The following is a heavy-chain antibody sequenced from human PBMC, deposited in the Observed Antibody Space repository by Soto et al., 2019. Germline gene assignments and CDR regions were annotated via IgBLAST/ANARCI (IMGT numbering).Heavy chain of an antibody. CDR2: INPSGGST. CDR1: GYAFTSYY. D-gene: IGHD2-2*01. V-gene: IGHV1-46*01. CDR3: ARDLYCSSTGCYPAYYYYYGMDV. Sequence: ASVKVSCKASGYAFTSYYMHWVRQAPGQGLEWMGIINPSGGSTSYAQKFQGRVTMTGDTSTSTVYMELSSLRSEDTAVYYCARDLYCSSTGCYPAYYYYYGMDVWGQGTTVTVSS. J-gene: IGHJ6*02.